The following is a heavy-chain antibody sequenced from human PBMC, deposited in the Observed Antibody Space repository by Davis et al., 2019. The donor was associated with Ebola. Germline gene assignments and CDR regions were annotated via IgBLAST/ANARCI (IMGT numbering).Heavy chain of an antibody. J-gene: IGHJ4*02. CDR2: IKQDGSEK. CDR1: GFTFSSYW. D-gene: IGHD3-3*01. V-gene: IGHV3-7*03. CDR3: ARIAPYYDFWSGFEGYYFDY. Sequence: GESLKISCAASGFTFSSYWMSWVRQAPGKGLEWVANIKQDGSEKYYVDSVKGRFTISRDNAKNSLYLQMNSLRAEDTAVYYCARIAPYYDFWSGFEGYYFDYWGQGTLVTVSS.